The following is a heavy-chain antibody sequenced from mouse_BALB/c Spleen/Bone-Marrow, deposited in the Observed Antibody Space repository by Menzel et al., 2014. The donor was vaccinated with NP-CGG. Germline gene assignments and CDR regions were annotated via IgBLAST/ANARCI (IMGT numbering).Heavy chain of an antibody. CDR3: ARGGGTGFDY. CDR2: ISYSGST. D-gene: IGHD3-3*01. V-gene: IGHV3-8*02. J-gene: IGHJ2*01. Sequence: EVMLVESGPSLVKPSQTLSLPCSVTGDSITSGYWNWIRKFPGNKLEYMGYISYSGSTYYNPSLKSRISITRDTSKNQYYLQLNSVTTEDTATFYCARGGGTGFDYWGQGTTLTVSS. CDR1: GDSITSGY.